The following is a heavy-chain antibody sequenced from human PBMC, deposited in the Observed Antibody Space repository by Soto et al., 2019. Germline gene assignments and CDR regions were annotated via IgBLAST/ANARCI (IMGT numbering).Heavy chain of an antibody. Sequence: QITLKESGPTLVKPTQTLTLTCTFSGFSLSTSGVGVGWIRQPPGKALEWLALIYWDDDKLYSPSLKSRLTITKDTSKNQVVLTMTNMDPVDTATYYCAHSLFCFGYYDSSGYYFDYWGQGTLVTVSS. CDR3: AHSLFCFGYYDSSGYYFDY. V-gene: IGHV2-5*02. J-gene: IGHJ4*02. CDR1: GFSLSTSGVG. CDR2: IYWDDDK. D-gene: IGHD3-22*01.